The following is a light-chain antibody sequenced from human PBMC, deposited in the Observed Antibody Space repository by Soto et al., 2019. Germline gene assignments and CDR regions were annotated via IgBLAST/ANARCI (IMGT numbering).Light chain of an antibody. CDR3: QQRSNWS. CDR1: QSVSSY. J-gene: IGKJ5*01. Sequence: EIVLTQSPATLSLSPGERATLSCRASQSVSSYLAWYQQKPGQAPRLLIYDASNRATGIPARFSGSGSGTDFTLTSSSLEPEEFAVYYCQQRSNWSFGQGTRLEIK. V-gene: IGKV3-11*01. CDR2: DAS.